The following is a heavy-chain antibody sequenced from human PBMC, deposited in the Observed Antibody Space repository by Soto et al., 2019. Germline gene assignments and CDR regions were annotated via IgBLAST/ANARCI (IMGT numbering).Heavy chain of an antibody. CDR1: GVTFSSYA. Sequence: DVQLLESGGDLVQPGGSLRLSCAASGVTFSSYAMSWVRQAPGKGLEWVSSVSAGGDMTYYSDSVKGRFTISRDNSNNALFLQMNSLRAEDTALYYCARGDRGGSGSPASYYYSGWDVWGQGTTVTVSS. V-gene: IGHV3-23*01. CDR3: ARGDRGGSGSPASYYYSGWDV. J-gene: IGHJ6*02. CDR2: VSAGGDMT. D-gene: IGHD3-10*01.